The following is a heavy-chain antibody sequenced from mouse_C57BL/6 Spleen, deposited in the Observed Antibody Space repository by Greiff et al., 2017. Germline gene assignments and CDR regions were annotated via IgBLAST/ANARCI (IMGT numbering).Heavy chain of an antibody. Sequence: QIQLVQSGPELKKPGETVKISCKASGYIFTNFGMNWVKQAPGKGLKWMGWINTKTGEPTYAEEFKGRFAFSLENSASTAYLQINNLKNEDTATYFCARVGTYWYFDVWGAGTTVTVSS. CDR2: INTKTGEP. D-gene: IGHD2-14*01. J-gene: IGHJ1*01. CDR3: ARVGTYWYFDV. V-gene: IGHV9-3*02. CDR1: GYIFTNFG.